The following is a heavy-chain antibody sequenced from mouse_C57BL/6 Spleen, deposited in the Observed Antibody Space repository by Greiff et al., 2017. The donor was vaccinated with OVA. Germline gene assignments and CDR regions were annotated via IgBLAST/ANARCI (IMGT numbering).Heavy chain of an antibody. J-gene: IGHJ2*01. D-gene: IGHD1-3*01. CDR3: TRREWDLYYFDY. V-gene: IGHV1-15*01. Sequence: QVQLQQSGAELVRPGASVTLSCKASGYTFTDYEMHWVKQTPVHGLEWIGAIDPETGGTAYNQKFKGKAILTADKSSSPAYMELRSLTSEDSAVYYCTRREWDLYYFDYWGQGTTLTVSS. CDR1: GYTFTDYE. CDR2: IDPETGGT.